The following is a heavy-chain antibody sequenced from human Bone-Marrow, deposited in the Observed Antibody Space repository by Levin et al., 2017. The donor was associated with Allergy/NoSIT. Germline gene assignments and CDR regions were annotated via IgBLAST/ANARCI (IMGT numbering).Heavy chain of an antibody. J-gene: IGHJ4*02. V-gene: IGHV3-48*04. CDR1: GFTFSSYS. CDR3: ARDLATVFGGGGKWRYYFDY. D-gene: IGHD5-24*01. Sequence: GGSLRLSCAASGFTFSSYSMNWVRQAPGKGLEWVSYISSSSSTIYYADSVKGRFTISRDNAKNSLYLQMNSLRAEDTAVYYCARDLATVFGGGGKWRYYFDYWGQGTLVTVSS. CDR2: ISSSSSTI.